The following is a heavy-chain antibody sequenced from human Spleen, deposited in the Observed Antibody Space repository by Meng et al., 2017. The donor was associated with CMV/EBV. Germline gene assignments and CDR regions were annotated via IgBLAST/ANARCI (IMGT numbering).Heavy chain of an antibody. CDR2: IYSGGTT. J-gene: IGHJ4*02. V-gene: IGHV3-53*01. CDR3: ARETSYNFDY. CDR1: GFTISLNY. Sequence: GGSLRLSCAASGFTISLNYMSWVRQAPGKGLEWVSVIYSGGTTSYSDSVKGRFTISRDSSKDTLYLQMNSLRAEDTAVYYCARETSYNFDYWGQGTLVTVSS.